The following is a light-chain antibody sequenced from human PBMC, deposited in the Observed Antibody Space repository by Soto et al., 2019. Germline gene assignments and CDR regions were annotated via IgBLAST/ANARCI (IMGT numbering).Light chain of an antibody. CDR2: DAS. CDR3: QQYDNLPRT. J-gene: IGKJ2*01. CDR1: QDISNY. Sequence: DIQMTQSPSSLSASVGDRVTITCQASQDISNYLNWYQQKPGEAPKLLIYDASNLETGVPSGFSGSGSGTDFTFTISSLQPEDIATYYCQQYDNLPRTFGQGTKLEIK. V-gene: IGKV1-33*01.